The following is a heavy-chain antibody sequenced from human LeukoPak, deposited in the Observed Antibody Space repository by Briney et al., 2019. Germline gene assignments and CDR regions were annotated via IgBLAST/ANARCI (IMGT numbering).Heavy chain of an antibody. CDR2: IYYSGST. CDR1: GGSLSSYY. CDR3: ARHIAVAGDAFDI. D-gene: IGHD6-19*01. J-gene: IGHJ3*02. V-gene: IGHV4-59*08. Sequence: SETLSLTCTVSGGSLSSYYWSWIRQPPGKGLEWIGYIYYSGSTNYNPSLKSRVTISVDTSKNQFSLKLSSVTAADTAVYYCARHIAVAGDAFDIWGQGTMVTVSS.